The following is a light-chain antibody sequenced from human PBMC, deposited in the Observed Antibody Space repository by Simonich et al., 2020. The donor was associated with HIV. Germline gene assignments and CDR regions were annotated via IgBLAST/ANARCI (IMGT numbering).Light chain of an antibody. CDR1: RPNIGNNY. CDR2: DNN. J-gene: IGLJ3*02. CDR3: GTWDSSLSAGV. Sequence: QSVLTQPPSVSAAPGQKVTISCSGTRPNIGNNYVSWYHHLPGTAPKLVIYDNNKRTSGMPDRFSGSKSGTSDTLGITGLQTGDEADYYCGTWDSSLSAGVFGGGTKLTVL. V-gene: IGLV1-51*01.